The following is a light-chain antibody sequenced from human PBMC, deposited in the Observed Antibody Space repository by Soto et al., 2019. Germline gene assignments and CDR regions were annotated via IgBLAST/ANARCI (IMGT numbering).Light chain of an antibody. CDR2: EVS. CDR3: SSYTSSSTLYV. CDR1: SSDVGGYNY. V-gene: IGLV2-14*01. Sequence: ALTQPASVSGSPGQSITISCTGTSSDVGGYNYVSWYQQHPGKAPKLVIYEVSNRPSGVSNRFSGSKSGNTASLTISGLQAEDEADYYCSSYTSSSTLYVFGTGTKV. J-gene: IGLJ1*01.